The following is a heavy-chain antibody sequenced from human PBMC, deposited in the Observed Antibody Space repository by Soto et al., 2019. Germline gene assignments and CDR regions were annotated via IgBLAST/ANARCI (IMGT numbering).Heavy chain of an antibody. V-gene: IGHV2-5*02. D-gene: IGHD6-19*01. CDR1: GFSLTTGGVS. J-gene: IGHJ1*01. CDR2: LYWDDDK. CDR3: SYNEGELVAGVPLRTTRFSS. Sequence: QITLKESGPTVVKPRQTLTLTCTFSGFSLTTGGVSVAWGRLPPGKALDRLAVLYWDDDKRYRSSLGSRLAMTRDPSRSLVVLKFTNMNPADTATSFCSYNEGELVAGVPLRTTRFSSWGPGTLLTVSS.